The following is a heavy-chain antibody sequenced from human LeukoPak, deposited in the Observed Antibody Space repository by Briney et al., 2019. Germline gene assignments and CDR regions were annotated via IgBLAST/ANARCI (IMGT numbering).Heavy chain of an antibody. CDR1: GYTFSDYY. V-gene: IGHV1-2*02. CDR3: ARALPEIDY. J-gene: IGHJ4*02. Sequence: GASVKVSCKASGYTFSDYYIHWVRQAPGQGLEWMGRINPYSSATFYAQKFQGRVTMTRDTSISSAYMELRRPRSDDTAVYYCARALPEIDYWGQGTLVTVSS. CDR2: INPYSSAT.